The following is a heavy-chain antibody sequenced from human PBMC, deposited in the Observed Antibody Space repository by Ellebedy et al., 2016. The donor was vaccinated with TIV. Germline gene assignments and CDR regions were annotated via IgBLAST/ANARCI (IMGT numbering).Heavy chain of an antibody. Sequence: MPSETLSLTCTVSGGSISSYYWSWIRQPPGKGLEWIGYIYYSGSTNYNPSLKSRVTISVDTSKNQFSLKLSSVTAADTAVYYCATFPYSSSWSDYWGQGTLVTVSS. J-gene: IGHJ4*02. CDR2: IYYSGST. CDR3: ATFPYSSSWSDY. D-gene: IGHD6-13*01. CDR1: GGSISSYY. V-gene: IGHV4-59*08.